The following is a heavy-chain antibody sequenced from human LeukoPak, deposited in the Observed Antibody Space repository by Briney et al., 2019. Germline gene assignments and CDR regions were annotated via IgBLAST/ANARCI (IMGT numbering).Heavy chain of an antibody. J-gene: IGHJ6*02. CDR1: GGSISSYY. CDR3: ARLPSGYDPYYYYGMDV. V-gene: IGHV4-59*08. Sequence: SETLSLTCTVSGGSISSYYWSWIRQPPGKGLEWSGYIYYSGSTNYNPSLKSRVTISVDTSKNQFSLKLSSVTAADTAVYYCARLPSGYDPYYYYGMDVWGQGTTVTVSS. D-gene: IGHD5-12*01. CDR2: IYYSGST.